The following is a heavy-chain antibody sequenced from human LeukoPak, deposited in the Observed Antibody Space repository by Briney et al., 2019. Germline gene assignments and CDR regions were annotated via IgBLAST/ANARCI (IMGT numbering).Heavy chain of an antibody. CDR2: ISYDGSNK. J-gene: IGHJ4*02. D-gene: IGHD6-13*01. V-gene: IGHV3-30*18. CDR3: AKGLSIAAAGYNDY. Sequence: PGGSLRLSCAASGFTFSSYGMHWVRQAPGKGLEWVAVISYDGSNKYYADSVKGRFTISRDNSNNTLYLQMNSLRAEDTAVYYCAKGLSIAAAGYNDYWGQGTLVTVSS. CDR1: GFTFSSYG.